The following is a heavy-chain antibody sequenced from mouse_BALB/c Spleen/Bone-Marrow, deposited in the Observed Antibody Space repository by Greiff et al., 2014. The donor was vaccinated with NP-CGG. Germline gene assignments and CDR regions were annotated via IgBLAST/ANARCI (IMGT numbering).Heavy chain of an antibody. CDR2: IWADGST. D-gene: IGHD1-2*01. CDR3: SRITTATWAMDY. V-gene: IGHV2-9*02. CDR1: GFSLTSYG. Sequence: VQLQQSGPGLVAPSQSLSITCTVSGFSLTSYGVHWVRQPPGKGLEWLGVIWADGSTNYNSALMSRLSISKDNSKSQVFLKMNSLQTDDTAMYYCSRITTATWAMDYWGQGTSVTVSS. J-gene: IGHJ4*01.